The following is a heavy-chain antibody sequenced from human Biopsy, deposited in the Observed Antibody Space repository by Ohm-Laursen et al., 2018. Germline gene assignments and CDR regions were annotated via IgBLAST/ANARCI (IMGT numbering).Heavy chain of an antibody. J-gene: IGHJ6*02. CDR3: ARAKLEPVYYYYGMDV. D-gene: IGHD1-1*01. V-gene: IGHV1-18*01. CDR2: INTENGNT. Sequence: ATVKISCKASGYTFTSYGISWVRQAPGQGLEWMGWINTENGNTIYAQNLQGRVTMAADTSTSTAYMEVTSLRSDDTAVYYCARAKLEPVYYYYGMDVWGQGTTVTVSS. CDR1: GYTFTSYG.